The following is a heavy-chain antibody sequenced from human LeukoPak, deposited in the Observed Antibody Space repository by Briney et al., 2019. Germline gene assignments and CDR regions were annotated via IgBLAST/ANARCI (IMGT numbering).Heavy chain of an antibody. CDR2: IYYSGST. CDR3: ASEFHP. Sequence: SETLSLTCTVSGGSISINTYYWSWIRQPPGKGLEWIGQIYYSGSTYYNPSLKSRVTISLDTSKSQFSLKLTSVTAADTAVYYCASEFHPWGQGTLVSVSS. CDR1: GGSISINTYY. V-gene: IGHV4-61*01. J-gene: IGHJ5*02.